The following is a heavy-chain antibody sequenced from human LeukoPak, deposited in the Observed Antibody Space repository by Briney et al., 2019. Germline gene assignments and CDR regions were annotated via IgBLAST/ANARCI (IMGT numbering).Heavy chain of an antibody. CDR2: IYYSGST. CDR1: GGSISSSSYY. Sequence: SETLSLTCTVSGGSISSSSYYWGWIRQPPGKGLEWIGSIYYSGSTYYNPSLKSRVTISVDTSKNQFSLKLSSVTAADTAVYYFARLTDAFDIWGQGKMVTASS. V-gene: IGHV4-39*07. CDR3: ARLTDAFDI. J-gene: IGHJ3*02.